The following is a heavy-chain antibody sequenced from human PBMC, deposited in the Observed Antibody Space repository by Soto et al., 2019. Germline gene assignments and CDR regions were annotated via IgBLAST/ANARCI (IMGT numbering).Heavy chain of an antibody. J-gene: IGHJ4*02. CDR2: NSYDGSNK. CDR1: GFTFSSYG. CDR3: AKALGELSPESYDY. V-gene: IGHV3-30*18. Sequence: GGSLRLSCATSGFTFSSYGMHWVRQAPGKGLEWVAFNSYDGSNKYYADSVKGRFTISRDSSEKTLYLQMNSLRPEDTAVYYCAKALGELSPESYDYWGQGTLVTVSS. D-gene: IGHD3-16*02.